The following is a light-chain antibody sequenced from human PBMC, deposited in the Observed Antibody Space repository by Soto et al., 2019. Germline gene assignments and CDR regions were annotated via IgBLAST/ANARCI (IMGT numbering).Light chain of an antibody. CDR2: GAS. Sequence: EIVLTQSPGTLSLSPGERATLSCRASQSVSFSYVAWYQQKPGQAPRLLIYGASSRATGIPDRFSGSGSGTDFTLTINRLEPEDFAVYYCQQYDNSPYSFGQGTKVDI. V-gene: IGKV3-20*01. J-gene: IGKJ2*03. CDR3: QQYDNSPYS. CDR1: QSVSFSY.